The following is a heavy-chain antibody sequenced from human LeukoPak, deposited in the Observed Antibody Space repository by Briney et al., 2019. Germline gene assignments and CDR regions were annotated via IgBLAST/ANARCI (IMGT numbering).Heavy chain of an antibody. CDR2: IYYAGSI. D-gene: IGHD6-13*01. Sequence: SETLSFTCTVSGGSISSSSHYWGWIRQPPGKGLEWIGSIYYAGSIYYTPSLKRRVTISVDTSRNQFSLNLNSVTAADTAVYYCARLRAIAVSGNGGTFADWGQGTLVTVSS. CDR3: ARLRAIAVSGNGGTFAD. V-gene: IGHV4-39*01. J-gene: IGHJ4*02. CDR1: GGSISSSSHY.